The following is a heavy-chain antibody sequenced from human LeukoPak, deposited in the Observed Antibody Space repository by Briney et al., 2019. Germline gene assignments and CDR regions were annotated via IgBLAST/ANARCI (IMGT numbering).Heavy chain of an antibody. V-gene: IGHV3-7*03. J-gene: IGHJ4*02. CDR3: AMPEASGH. CDR2: IKQDGSEK. CDR1: GFTFSSYW. Sequence: GGSLRLYCAASGFTFSSYWMSWVRQAPGKGLEWVANIKQDGSEKHFGDSVKGRFTISRDNAKKSLYLQMNSLRAEDTALYYCAMPEASGHWGQGTLVTVSS. D-gene: IGHD6-25*01.